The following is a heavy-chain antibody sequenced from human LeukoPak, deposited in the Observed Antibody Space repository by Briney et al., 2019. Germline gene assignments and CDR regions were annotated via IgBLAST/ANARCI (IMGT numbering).Heavy chain of an antibody. CDR1: GITLSNYG. CDR2: ISGSGGST. D-gene: IGHD3-22*01. Sequence: GGSLRLSCAVSGITLSNYGMSWVRQAPGKGLEWVAGISGSGGSTNYADSVKGRFTISRGNRKDTLYLQMNSLGVEDTAVYFCAKRGVVIRVILVGFHKEAYYFDSWGQGALVTVSS. CDR3: AKRGVVIRVILVGFHKEAYYFDS. V-gene: IGHV3-23*01. J-gene: IGHJ4*02.